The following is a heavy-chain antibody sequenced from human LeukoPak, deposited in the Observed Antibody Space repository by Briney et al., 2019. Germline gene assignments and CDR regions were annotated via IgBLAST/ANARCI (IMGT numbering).Heavy chain of an antibody. J-gene: IGHJ4*02. V-gene: IGHV1-69*13. CDR1: GGTFSSYA. CDR2: IIPMFGTA. CDR3: ARDLNYYGSGSYYRDFDY. Sequence: SVKVSCKASGGTFSSYAISWVRQAPGQGLEWMGGIIPMFGTANYAQKFQGRVTITGDESTSTAYMELSSLRSEDTAVYYCARDLNYYGSGSYYRDFDYWGQGTLVTVSS. D-gene: IGHD3-10*01.